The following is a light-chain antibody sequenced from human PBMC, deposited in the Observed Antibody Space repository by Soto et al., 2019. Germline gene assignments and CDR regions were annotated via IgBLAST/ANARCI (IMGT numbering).Light chain of an antibody. V-gene: IGLV2-23*01. CDR3: CSYASSSTVV. J-gene: IGLJ2*01. CDR1: SXXVGSYNL. Sequence: QSALTQPASVSGSPGQSITISCTGTSXXVGSYNLVSWYQQHPGKAPKLMIYEGSKRPSGVSNRFSGSKSGNTASLTISGLQAEDEADYYCCSYASSSTVVFGGGTKLTVL. CDR2: EGS.